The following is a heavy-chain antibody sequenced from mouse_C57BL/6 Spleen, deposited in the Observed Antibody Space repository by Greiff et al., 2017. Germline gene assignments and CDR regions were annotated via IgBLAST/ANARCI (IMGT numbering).Heavy chain of an antibody. CDR3: TTLLRSYYFDY. V-gene: IGHV14-1*01. Sequence: EVQVVESGAVLVRPGASVKLSCTASGFNIKDYYMHWVKQRPEQGLEWIGRIDPEDGDTEYAPKFQGKDTMTADTSSNTAYLQLSSLTSEDTAVYYCTTLLRSYYFDYWGQGTTLTVSS. CDR1: GFNIKDYY. J-gene: IGHJ2*01. D-gene: IGHD1-1*01. CDR2: IDPEDGDT.